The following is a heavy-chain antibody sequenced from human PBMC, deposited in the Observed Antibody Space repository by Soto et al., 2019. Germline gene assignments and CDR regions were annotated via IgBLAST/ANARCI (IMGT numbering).Heavy chain of an antibody. CDR1: GDSIKGYY. CDR3: AGARQWLSSHYFDS. V-gene: IGHV4-59*01. J-gene: IGHJ4*02. D-gene: IGHD6-19*01. CDR2: IYSSGIT. Sequence: SETLSLTCTVSGDSIKGYYWSWFRRPPERGLEYIGYIYSSGITNYNPSLKSRVTISVDVSKNHFSLEVRSVTAADTAVYYCAGARQWLSSHYFDSWGQGTLVTVSS.